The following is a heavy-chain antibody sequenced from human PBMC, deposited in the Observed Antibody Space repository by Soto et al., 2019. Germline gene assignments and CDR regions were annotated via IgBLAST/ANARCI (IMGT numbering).Heavy chain of an antibody. V-gene: IGHV3-48*04. CDR2: ISTSGSTI. CDR1: GFTFSSYA. CDR3: ARVSPPPDY. Sequence: GGSLRLSCAASGFTFSSYAMHWVRQAPGKGLEWVSYISTSGSTINYADSVKGRFTISRDNAKNSLYLQMNSLRAEDTAVYYCARVSPPPDYWGQGTLVTVSS. J-gene: IGHJ4*02.